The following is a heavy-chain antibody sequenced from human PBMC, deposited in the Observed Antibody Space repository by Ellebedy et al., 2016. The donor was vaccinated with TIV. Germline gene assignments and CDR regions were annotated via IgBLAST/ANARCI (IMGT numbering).Heavy chain of an antibody. V-gene: IGHV1-69*13. D-gene: IGHD1-7*01. CDR3: ARTKLNSVSDGTNGMDV. CDR2: IIPIFGTT. Sequence: AASAKVSCKASGGTFSGFAVRWVRQAPGPGLEWMGGIIPIFGTTNYALKYQGRVTITADDSRSTAYMEVRRLRSEDTAVFYGARTKLNSVSDGTNGMDVWGQGTTVIVSS. CDR1: GGTFSGFA. J-gene: IGHJ6*02.